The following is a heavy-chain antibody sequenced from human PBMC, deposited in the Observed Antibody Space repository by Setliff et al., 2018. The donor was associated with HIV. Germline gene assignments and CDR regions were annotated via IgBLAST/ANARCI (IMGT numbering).Heavy chain of an antibody. CDR1: GDSINGHW. D-gene: IGHD3-10*01. CDR3: ARHDITLVRGLV. V-gene: IGHV4-59*11. CDR2: IHYSGRT. J-gene: IGHJ6*02. Sequence: SETLSLTCSVSGDSINGHWWSWIRQPPGKGMEWTGNIHYSGRTNYNPSLKSRITISVDTSKNQVSLKLRSVTAADTAVYYCARHDITLVRGLVWGQGTTVTVS.